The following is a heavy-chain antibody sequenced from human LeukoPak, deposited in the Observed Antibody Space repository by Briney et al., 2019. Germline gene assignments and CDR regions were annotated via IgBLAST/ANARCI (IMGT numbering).Heavy chain of an antibody. CDR3: ARGNDYVWGSYRDFDY. J-gene: IGHJ4*02. D-gene: IGHD3-16*02. CDR1: GGSFSGYY. V-gene: IGHV4-34*01. Sequence: SETLSLTCAVYGGSFSGYYWSWIRQPPGKGLELIGEINHSGSTNYNPSLKSRVTISVDTSKNQFSLKLSSVTAADTAVYYCARGNDYVWGSYRDFDYWGQGTLVTVSS. CDR2: INHSGST.